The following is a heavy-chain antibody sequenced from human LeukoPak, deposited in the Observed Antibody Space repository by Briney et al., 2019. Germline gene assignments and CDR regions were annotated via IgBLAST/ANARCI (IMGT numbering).Heavy chain of an antibody. CDR3: ARERRSPGIKCFDP. V-gene: IGHV4-34*01. CDR2: INHSGLT. J-gene: IGHJ5*02. D-gene: IGHD5-12*01. Sequence: SETLSLTCAVYGGSFSDDSWTWLRQSPGEGLEWIGEINHSGLTKYNPSLKSRVSISVEMSKKQFSLKLTPVTAADTAVYYCARERRSPGIKCFDPWGQGTLVTVSS. CDR1: GGSFSDDS.